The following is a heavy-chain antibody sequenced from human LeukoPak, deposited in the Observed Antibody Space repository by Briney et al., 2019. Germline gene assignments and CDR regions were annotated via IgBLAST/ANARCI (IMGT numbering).Heavy chain of an antibody. CDR3: ARITVPGTGSFDY. Sequence: PGGSLRLSCAVSRFSISGYSMNWVRQAPGKGLEWVSYISSSGTTMHYADPVKGRFTISRDNAKNSLFLQMNSLRAEDTAVYYCARITVPGTGSFDYWGQGTLVTVSS. CDR2: ISSSGTTM. J-gene: IGHJ4*02. CDR1: RFSISGYS. V-gene: IGHV3-48*04. D-gene: IGHD6-19*01.